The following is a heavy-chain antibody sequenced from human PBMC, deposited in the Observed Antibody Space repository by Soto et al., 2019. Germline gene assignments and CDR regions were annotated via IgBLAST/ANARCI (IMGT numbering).Heavy chain of an antibody. CDR2: IYYSGST. Sequence: PSETLSLTCTVSGGSISSGGYYWSWIRQHPGKGLEWIGYIYYSGSTYYNPSLKSRVTISVDTSKNQFSLKLSSVTAADTAVYYCARHAAAAGPPKYYYYYYGMDVWGQGTTVTVSS. J-gene: IGHJ6*02. V-gene: IGHV4-31*03. CDR1: GGSISSGGYY. D-gene: IGHD6-13*01. CDR3: ARHAAAAGPPKYYYYYYGMDV.